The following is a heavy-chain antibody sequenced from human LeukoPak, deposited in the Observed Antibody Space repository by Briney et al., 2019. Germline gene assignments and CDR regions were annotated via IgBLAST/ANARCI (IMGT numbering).Heavy chain of an antibody. CDR1: GGSTSSCSY. D-gene: IGHD1-26*01. J-gene: IGHJ3*02. Sequence: SETLSLTCTVSGGSTSSCSYWGWIRQPPGKGLEWIGSFFCGGSTYYNPSLKSRVTISVDTSKNQFSLKLSSVTAADTAVYYCARATGAEREGAFDIWGQGTMVTVSS. V-gene: IGHV4-39*01. CDR2: FFCGGST. CDR3: ARATGAEREGAFDI.